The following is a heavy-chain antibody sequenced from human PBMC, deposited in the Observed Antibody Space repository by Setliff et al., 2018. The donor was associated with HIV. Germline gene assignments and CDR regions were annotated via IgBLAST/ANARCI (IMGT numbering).Heavy chain of an antibody. CDR2: MSPYNGNT. J-gene: IGHJ4*02. D-gene: IGHD3-22*01. CDR3: ARDDYDSSGYHSFDY. V-gene: IGHV1-18*01. CDR1: AYTFSKYG. Sequence: VASVKVSCKASAYTFSKYGISWVRQAPGQGLEWMGWMSPYNGNTNYAQKFQGRVTMTIDTSTRTAYMDLRSLRSDDTAVYYCARDDYDSSGYHSFDYWGQGTLVTVSS.